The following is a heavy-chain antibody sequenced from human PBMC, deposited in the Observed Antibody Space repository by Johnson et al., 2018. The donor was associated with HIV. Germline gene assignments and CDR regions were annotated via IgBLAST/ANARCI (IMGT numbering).Heavy chain of an antibody. J-gene: IGHJ3*02. Sequence: VQLVESGGGLVHPGGSLRLSCAASGFTVSSNYMSLVRQAPGKGLEWVSVIYSGGTTYYADSVKGRFTISRDTSENTLYLQMNSLRAEDTAVYYCATGWGNWNDEGPDAFDIWGQGTMVTVSS. CDR2: IYSGGTT. D-gene: IGHD1-20*01. CDR1: GFTVSSNY. CDR3: ATGWGNWNDEGPDAFDI. V-gene: IGHV3-66*01.